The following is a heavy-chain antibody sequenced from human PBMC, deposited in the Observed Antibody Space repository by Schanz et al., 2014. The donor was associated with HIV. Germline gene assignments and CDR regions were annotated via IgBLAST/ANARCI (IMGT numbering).Heavy chain of an antibody. D-gene: IGHD2-21*02. CDR2: LIPIFDTT. V-gene: IGHV1-69*06. CDR1: GGTFSSSA. CDR3: ARTYTGDWSTGAD. J-gene: IGHJ4*02. Sequence: QVQLAQSGAEVKKPGSSVKVSCKASGGTFSSSAISWVRQAPGQGLEWMGGLIPIFDTTNYAQKFQGRVTITADKSTSTVYMDLSSLRSEDTAVYYCARTYTGDWSTGADWGQGTLVTVSS.